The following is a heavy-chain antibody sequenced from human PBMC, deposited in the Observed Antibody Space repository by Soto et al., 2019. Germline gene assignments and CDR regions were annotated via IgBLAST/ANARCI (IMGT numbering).Heavy chain of an antibody. CDR1: GFTFSNYA. V-gene: IGHV3-23*01. Sequence: HPGGSLRLSCAASGFTFSNYAMSWVRRAPGRGLEWVSTISGSGANTYYPDSVKGRFTISRDNSKNTLYLQMNSLRAEDTAVYYCAKDCELTDPWGQGPLATVPS. CDR3: AKDCELTDP. CDR2: ISGSGANT. J-gene: IGHJ5*02. D-gene: IGHD3-9*01.